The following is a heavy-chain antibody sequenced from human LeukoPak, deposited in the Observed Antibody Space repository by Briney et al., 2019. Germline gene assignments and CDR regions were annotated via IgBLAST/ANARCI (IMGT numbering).Heavy chain of an antibody. CDR1: GFTFSNYA. D-gene: IGHD6-13*01. CDR3: AKARTSSWRVFDY. CDR2: ISGGGGST. V-gene: IGHV3-23*01. J-gene: IGHJ4*02. Sequence: GGSLRLSCAASGFTFSNYAMSWVRQAPGKGLEWVSTISGGGGSTYYADSVKGRFTISRDNSKNTLYLQMNSLRAEDTAVYYCAKARTSSWRVFDYWGQGTLVTVSS.